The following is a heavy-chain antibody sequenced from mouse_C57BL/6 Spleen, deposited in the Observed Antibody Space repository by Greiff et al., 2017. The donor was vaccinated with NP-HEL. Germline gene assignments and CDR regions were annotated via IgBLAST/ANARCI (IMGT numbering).Heavy chain of an antibody. V-gene: IGHV1-22*01. CDR3: ARPYYYGSSDWYFDV. CDR1: GYTFTDYN. CDR2: INPNNGGT. D-gene: IGHD1-1*01. Sequence: VQLKQSGPELVKPGASVKMSCKASGYTFTDYNMHWVKQSHGKSLEWIGYINPNNGGTSYNQQFKGKATLTVNKSASTAYMELRSLTSEDSAVYYCARPYYYGSSDWYFDVWGTGTTVTVSS. J-gene: IGHJ1*03.